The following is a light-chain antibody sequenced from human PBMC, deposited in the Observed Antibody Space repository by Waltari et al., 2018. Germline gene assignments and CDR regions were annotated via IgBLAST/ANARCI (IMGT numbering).Light chain of an antibody. J-gene: IGKJ2*01. CDR3: QQYGSSRYT. CDR2: GAS. V-gene: IGKV3-20*01. Sequence: ELVLTQSPGTLSLSPGERDTLPCRASQSVSSSYLVWYQQKPGQAPRLLIYGASSRATGIPDRFSGSGSGTDFTLSITRLEPEDFAVYYCQQYGSSRYTFGQGTKLEIK. CDR1: QSVSSSY.